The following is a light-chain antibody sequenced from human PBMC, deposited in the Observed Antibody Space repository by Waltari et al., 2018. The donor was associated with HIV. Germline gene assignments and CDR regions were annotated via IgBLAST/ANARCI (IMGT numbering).Light chain of an antibody. V-gene: IGLV1-40*01. CDR3: QSYDSSLSGSWV. CDR1: TSNLGAGYA. J-gene: IGLJ3*02. CDR2: GNT. Sequence: QSVLTQPPPVSGPPGQRGSISCTGSTSNLGAGYAVHWYHQVPGTAPKLLIFGNTNRPSGVPDRLSGSKSGTSASLAISGLRAEDEAYYYCQSYDSSLSGSWVFGGGTKLTVL.